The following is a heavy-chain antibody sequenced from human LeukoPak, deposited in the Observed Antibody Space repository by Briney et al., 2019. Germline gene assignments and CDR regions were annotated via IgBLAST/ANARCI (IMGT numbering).Heavy chain of an antibody. CDR2: ISGSAIST. J-gene: IGHJ4*02. Sequence: GGSLRLSCAASGFTFSSYAMSWIRQAPGKGLEWVSTISGSAISTYYADSVKGRFTISRDNSRNTLYLQMNSLRAEDTALFYCAKGDNNILTGYYNSFDSWGQGTLVTVSS. V-gene: IGHV3-23*01. CDR1: GFTFSSYA. CDR3: AKGDNNILTGYYNSFDS. D-gene: IGHD3-9*01.